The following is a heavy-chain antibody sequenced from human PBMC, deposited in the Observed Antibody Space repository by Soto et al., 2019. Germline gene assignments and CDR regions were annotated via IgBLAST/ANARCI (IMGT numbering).Heavy chain of an antibody. V-gene: IGHV5-10-1*01. CDR2: IDPSDSYT. CDR3: ARQYCSSTSCARDAFDI. D-gene: IGHD2-2*01. J-gene: IGHJ3*02. Sequence: GESLKISCKSSGYSFTSYWISWVRQMPGKGLEWMGRIDPSDSYTNYSPSFQGHVTISADKSISTAYLQWSSLKASDTAMYYCARQYCSSTSCARDAFDIWGQGTMVTVS. CDR1: GYSFTSYW.